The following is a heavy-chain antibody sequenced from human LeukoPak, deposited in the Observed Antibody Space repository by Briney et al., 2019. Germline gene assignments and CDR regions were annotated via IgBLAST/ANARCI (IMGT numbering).Heavy chain of an antibody. D-gene: IGHD2-2*01. CDR2: ISGSGGST. CDR3: AKDMKDSYVVPAATFDY. Sequence: GGSLRLSCAASGLTFSSYAMSWVRQAPGKGLEWVSAISGSGGSTYYADSVKGRFTISRDNSKNTLYLQMNSLRAEDTAVYYCAKDMKDSYVVPAATFDYWGQGTLVTVSS. V-gene: IGHV3-23*01. CDR1: GLTFSSYA. J-gene: IGHJ4*02.